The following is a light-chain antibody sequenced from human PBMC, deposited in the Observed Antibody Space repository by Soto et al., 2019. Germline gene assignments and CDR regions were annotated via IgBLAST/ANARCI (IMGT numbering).Light chain of an antibody. CDR2: STN. CDR3: AAWDDSLNGEVV. CDR1: SSNIGSNS. Sequence: QSVLTQPPSASGTPGQRVTISCSGSSSNIGSNSVNWYQQLPGTAPKLLIYSTNQRPSGVPDRFSGSKSDTSASLAISGLQSEDEAAYYCAAWDDSLNGEVVFGGGTKLTVL. V-gene: IGLV1-44*01. J-gene: IGLJ2*01.